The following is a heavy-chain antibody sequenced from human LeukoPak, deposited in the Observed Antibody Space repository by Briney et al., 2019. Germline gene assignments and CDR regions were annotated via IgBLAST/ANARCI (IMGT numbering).Heavy chain of an antibody. D-gene: IGHD2-21*02. CDR3: ARRDIVVVTGAFDI. J-gene: IGHJ3*02. CDR1: GGSISSYY. Sequence: SETLSLTCTVSGGSISSYYWSWIRQPPGKGLEWIGYIYYSGSTNYNPSLKSRVTISVDTSKNQFSLKLSSVTAADTAVYYCARRDIVVVTGAFDIWGQGTMVTVSS. CDR2: IYYSGST. V-gene: IGHV4-59*01.